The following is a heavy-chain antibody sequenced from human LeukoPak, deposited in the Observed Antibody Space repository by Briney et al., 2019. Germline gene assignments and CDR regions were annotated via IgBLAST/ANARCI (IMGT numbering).Heavy chain of an antibody. D-gene: IGHD6-6*01. CDR1: GYTFTGYY. Sequence: ASVKVSCKASGYTFTGYYMHWVRQAPGQGLEWMGIINPSGGSTSYAQKFQGRVTMTRDTSTSTVYMELSSLRSEDTAVYYCARDLSQQLVVDYWGQGTLVTVSS. J-gene: IGHJ4*02. CDR2: INPSGGST. CDR3: ARDLSQQLVVDY. V-gene: IGHV1-46*01.